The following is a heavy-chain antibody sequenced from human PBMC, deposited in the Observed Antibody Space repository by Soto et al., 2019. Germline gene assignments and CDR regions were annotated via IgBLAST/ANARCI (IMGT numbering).Heavy chain of an antibody. D-gene: IGHD3-10*01. CDR1: GFTFSDYY. J-gene: IGHJ4*02. CDR3: ARSYGSGSSFVFDY. Sequence: SLRLSCAASGFTFSDYYMSWIRQAPGKGLEWVSYISSSSSYTNYADSVKGRFTISRDNAKNSLYLQMNSLRAEDTAVYYCARSYGSGSSFVFDYWGQGTLVTVSS. V-gene: IGHV3-11*06. CDR2: ISSSSSYT.